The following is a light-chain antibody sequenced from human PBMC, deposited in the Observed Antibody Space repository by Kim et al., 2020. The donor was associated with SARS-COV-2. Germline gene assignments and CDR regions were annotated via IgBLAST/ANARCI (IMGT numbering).Light chain of an antibody. Sequence: QPVLTQPSSLSASPGASASLTCTLRSGIDVGTSRIYWYQQKPGSPPQYLLSYRSDSDKQQGSGVPSRFSGSKDASANAGILLISGLQSEDEADYYCMIWHSSAWVFGGGTQLTVL. V-gene: IGLV5-45*03. CDR2: YRSDSDK. CDR1: SGIDVGTSR. J-gene: IGLJ3*02. CDR3: MIWHSSAWV.